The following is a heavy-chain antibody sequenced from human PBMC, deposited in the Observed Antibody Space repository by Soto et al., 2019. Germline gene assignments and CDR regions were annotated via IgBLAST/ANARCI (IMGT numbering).Heavy chain of an antibody. Sequence: SVKVSCKASGGTFSSYAISWVRQAPGQGLEWMGGIIPTFGTANYAQKFQGRVTITADESTSTAYMELSSLRSEDTAVYYCARGKSVGDFWSGYFDYWGQGTLVTVSS. D-gene: IGHD3-3*01. CDR3: ARGKSVGDFWSGYFDY. CDR2: IIPTFGTA. J-gene: IGHJ4*02. CDR1: GGTFSSYA. V-gene: IGHV1-69*13.